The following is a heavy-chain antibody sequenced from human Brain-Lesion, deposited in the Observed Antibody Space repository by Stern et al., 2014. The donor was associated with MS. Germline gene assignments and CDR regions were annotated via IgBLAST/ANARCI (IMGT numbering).Heavy chain of an antibody. J-gene: IGHJ5*02. CDR3: AKDRQYLTYFFDH. V-gene: IGHV3-30*18. Sequence: QVQLVESGGGLVQPGRPLRLSCVASGFTFGSCAMHWVRQAPAKGLAWVAGVSYDGSNKYYADSVKGRFTISRDNSQNTLYMQMSSLRPEDTAVYYCAKDRQYLTYFFDHWGQGSLVTVSS. CDR2: VSYDGSNK. D-gene: IGHD2/OR15-2a*01. CDR1: GFTFGSCA.